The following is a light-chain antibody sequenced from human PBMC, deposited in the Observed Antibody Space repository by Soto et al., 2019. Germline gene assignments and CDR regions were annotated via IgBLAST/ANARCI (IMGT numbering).Light chain of an antibody. J-gene: IGLJ2*01. V-gene: IGLV2-23*01. Sequence: QSALTQPASVSGSPGQSITISCTGTSSNVGSYNLVSWYQQHPGKAPKLMIYESSERPSGVSTRFSGSKSGNTASLTISGLQAEDEADYYCCSYAGSITVFGGGTKLTVL. CDR2: ESS. CDR3: CSYAGSITV. CDR1: SSNVGSYNL.